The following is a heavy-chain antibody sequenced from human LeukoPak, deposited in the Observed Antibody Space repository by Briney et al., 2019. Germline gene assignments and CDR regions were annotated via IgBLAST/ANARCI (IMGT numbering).Heavy chain of an antibody. CDR3: ARDSQEFFQH. CDR2: ISGDGGST. CDR1: GFTLSTYW. J-gene: IGHJ1*01. V-gene: IGHV3-43*02. Sequence: GGSLRLSCVASGFTLSTYWVHWVRQAPGKGLEWVSLISGDGGSTYYADSMKGRFTISRDNSKNSLYLQMNSLRTEDTALYYCARDSQEFFQHWGQGTLVTVSS.